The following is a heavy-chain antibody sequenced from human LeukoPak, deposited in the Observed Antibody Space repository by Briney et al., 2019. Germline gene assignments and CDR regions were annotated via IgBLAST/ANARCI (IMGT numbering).Heavy chain of an antibody. Sequence: GGSLRLSCAASGFTFSGAWLHWVRQAPGKGLVWVTRINNDGTTTKYADSVKGRFTISRDNAKNTLYLQMNSLRAEDTAVYYCARVSGPGMNEYFHLWGQGTLVTVSS. CDR1: GFTFSGAW. D-gene: IGHD3-10*01. CDR3: ARVSGPGMNEYFHL. CDR2: INNDGTTT. V-gene: IGHV3-74*01. J-gene: IGHJ1*01.